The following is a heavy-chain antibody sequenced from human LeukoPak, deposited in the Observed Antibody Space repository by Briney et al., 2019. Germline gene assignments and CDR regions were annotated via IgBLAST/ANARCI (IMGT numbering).Heavy chain of an antibody. J-gene: IGHJ3*02. CDR2: INHSGST. CDR3: ARAPYDSIAFDI. D-gene: IGHD3-22*01. Sequence: PSETLSLTCAVYGGSFSGYYWSWIRQPPGKGLEWIGEINHSGSTNYNPSLKSRVTISVDTSKNQFSLKLSSVTAADTAVYYCARAPYDSIAFDIWGQGTMVTVSS. V-gene: IGHV4-34*01. CDR1: GGSFSGYY.